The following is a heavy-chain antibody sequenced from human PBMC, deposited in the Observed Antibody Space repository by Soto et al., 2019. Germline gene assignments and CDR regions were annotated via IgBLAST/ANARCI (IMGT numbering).Heavy chain of an antibody. CDR3: ARVETCSSTSCYSVFDY. CDR2: INSDGSST. D-gene: IGHD2-2*01. Sequence: EVQLVESGGGLVQPGGSLRLSCAASGFTFSSYWMHWVRQAPGKGLEWVSRINSDGSSTKYADSVKGRFTISRDNAKNTLYLQMNSLRAEDTAVYYCARVETCSSTSCYSVFDYWGQGTLVTVSS. CDR1: GFTFSSYW. V-gene: IGHV3-74*03. J-gene: IGHJ4*02.